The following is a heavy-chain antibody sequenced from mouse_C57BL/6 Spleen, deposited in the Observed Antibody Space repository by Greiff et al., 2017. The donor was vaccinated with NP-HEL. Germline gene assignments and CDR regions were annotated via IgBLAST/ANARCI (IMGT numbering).Heavy chain of an antibody. CDR1: GFTFSSYT. CDR3: ARNWDFDY. Sequence: EVKVEESGGGLVKPGGSLKLSCAASGFTFSSYTMSWVRQTPEKRLEWVATISGGGGNTYYPDSVKGRFTISRDNAKNTLYLQMSSLRSEDTALYYCARNWDFDYWGQGTTLTVSS. J-gene: IGHJ2*01. D-gene: IGHD4-1*01. CDR2: ISGGGGNT. V-gene: IGHV5-9*01.